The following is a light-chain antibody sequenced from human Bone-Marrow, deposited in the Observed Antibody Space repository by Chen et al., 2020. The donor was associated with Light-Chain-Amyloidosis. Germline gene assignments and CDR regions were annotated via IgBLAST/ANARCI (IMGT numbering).Light chain of an antibody. CDR1: QDINIY. J-gene: IGKJ4*01. CDR3: QQYTNYPFT. V-gene: IGKV1-16*02. CDR2: GAA. Sequence: DTQMTQSSSAVSASIGDRVTITCRESQDINIYVAWFQQRPGKALQSLIYGAATLHSLVPSKCSSSGSGTDFTLTISSLQPEDFATYYCQQYTNYPFTVGGGTKVEIK.